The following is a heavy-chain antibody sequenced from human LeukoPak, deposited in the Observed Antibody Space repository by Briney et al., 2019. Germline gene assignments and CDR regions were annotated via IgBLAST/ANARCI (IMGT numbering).Heavy chain of an antibody. CDR3: AKGPYYYGSGSYSDY. V-gene: IGHV3-23*01. Sequence: GGSLRPSCAASGFTFSSYAMSWVRQAPGKGLEWVSAISGSGGSTYYADSVKGRFTISRDNSKNTLYLQMNSLRAEDTAVYYCAKGPYYYGSGSYSDYWGQGTLVTVSS. CDR2: ISGSGGST. D-gene: IGHD3-10*01. CDR1: GFTFSSYA. J-gene: IGHJ4*02.